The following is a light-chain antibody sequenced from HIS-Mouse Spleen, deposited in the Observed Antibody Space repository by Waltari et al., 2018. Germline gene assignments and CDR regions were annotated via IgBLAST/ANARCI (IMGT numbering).Light chain of an antibody. CDR2: DAS. CDR3: QQYDNLPIT. J-gene: IGKJ5*01. CDR1: QDISNY. V-gene: IGKV1-33*01. Sequence: DIQMTQSPSSLSASVGDRVTITCQAIQDISNYLNWYQQKPGKAPKLLNYDASNLETGVPSRFSGSGSGTDFTFTISSLQPEDIATYYCQQYDNLPITFGQGTRLEIK.